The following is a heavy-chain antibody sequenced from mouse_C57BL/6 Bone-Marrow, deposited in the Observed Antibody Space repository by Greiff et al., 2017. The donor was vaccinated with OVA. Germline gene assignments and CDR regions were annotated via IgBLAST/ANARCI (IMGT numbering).Heavy chain of an antibody. CDR2: IWTGGGT. CDR3: ARNQVYSNPYYYAMDY. D-gene: IGHD2-5*01. J-gene: IGHJ4*01. V-gene: IGHV2-9-1*01. CDR1: GFSLTSYA. Sequence: VKLVESGPGLVAPSQSLSITCTVSGFSLTSYAISWVRQPPGKGLEWLGVIWTGGGTNYNSALKSRLSISKDNSKSQVFLKMNSLQTDDTARYYCARNQVYSNPYYYAMDYWGQGTSVTVSS.